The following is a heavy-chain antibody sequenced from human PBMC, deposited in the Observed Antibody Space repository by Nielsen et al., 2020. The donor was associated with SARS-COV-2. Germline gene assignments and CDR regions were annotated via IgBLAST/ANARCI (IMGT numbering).Heavy chain of an antibody. V-gene: IGHV4-59*12. CDR3: ASLGAGYCSGGSCYPRGYYYYYYGMDV. D-gene: IGHD2-15*01. Sequence: WIRQPPGKGLEWIGYIYYSGSTNYNPSLKSRVTISVDTSKNQFSLKLSSVTAADTAVYYCASLGAGYCSGGSCYPRGYYYYYYGMDVWGQGTTVTVSS. J-gene: IGHJ6*02. CDR2: IYYSGST.